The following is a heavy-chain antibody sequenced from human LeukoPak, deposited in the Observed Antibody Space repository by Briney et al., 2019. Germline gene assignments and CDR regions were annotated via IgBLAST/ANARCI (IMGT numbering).Heavy chain of an antibody. CDR2: IIPSGGST. J-gene: IGHJ4*02. D-gene: IGHD1-26*01. CDR1: GYTSTSYY. V-gene: IGHV1-46*01. Sequence: GASVKVSCKASGYTSTSYYMHWVRQAPGQGLEWMGIIIPSGGSTSYAQKFQGRVTMTRDMSTSTAYMELSSLRSEDTAVYYCASGVGATTFDYWGQGTLVTVSS. CDR3: ASGVGATTFDY.